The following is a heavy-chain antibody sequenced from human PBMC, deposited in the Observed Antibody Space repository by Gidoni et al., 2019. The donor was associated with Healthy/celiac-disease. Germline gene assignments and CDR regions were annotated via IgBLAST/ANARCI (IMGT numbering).Heavy chain of an antibody. J-gene: IGHJ3*02. D-gene: IGHD2-21*02. V-gene: IGHV1-18*01. CDR2: ISAYNGNT. Sequence: QVQLVQSGAEVKKPGASVKVSCKASGYTFTSYGISWVRQATGQGLEWMGWISAYNGNTNYAQKLQGRVTMTTDTSTSTAYMELRSLRSDDTAVYYCARDNVARRIVVVTAPGLAFDIWGQGTMVTVSS. CDR1: GYTFTSYG. CDR3: ARDNVARRIVVVTAPGLAFDI.